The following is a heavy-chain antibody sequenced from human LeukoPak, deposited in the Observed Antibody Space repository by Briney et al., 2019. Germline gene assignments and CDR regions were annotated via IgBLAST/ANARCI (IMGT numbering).Heavy chain of an antibody. CDR1: LYTSTASK. D-gene: IGHD2-8*01. Sequence: WASVRDSSVQPLYTSTASKTYSGREAPGQGLEWMVWINPNSGGTNYAQKFQGRVTMTRDTSISTAYMELSRLRADDMAVYLCARGRIVRELVVTISWYPSSVCGEGNTVTVSS. CDR2: INPNSGGT. V-gene: IGHV1-2*02. J-gene: IGHJ6*01. CDR3: ARGRIVRELVVTISWYPSSV.